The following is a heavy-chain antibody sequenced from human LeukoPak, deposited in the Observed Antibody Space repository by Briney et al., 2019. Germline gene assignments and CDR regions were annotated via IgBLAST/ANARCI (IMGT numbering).Heavy chain of an antibody. V-gene: IGHV3-74*01. J-gene: IGHJ4*02. D-gene: IGHD2-21*02. CDR1: GFTFSSYG. Sequence: PGGSLRLSCAASGFTFSSYGMHWVRQAPGQGLVWVSRINSDGSSTSYADSVKGRFTISRDNAKNTLYLQMNSLRAEDTAVYYCARVPGAREVTAKFDYWGQGTLVTVSS. CDR3: ARVPGAREVTAKFDY. CDR2: INSDGSST.